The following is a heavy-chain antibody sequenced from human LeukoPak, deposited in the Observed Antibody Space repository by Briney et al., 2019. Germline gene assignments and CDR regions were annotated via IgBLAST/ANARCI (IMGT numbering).Heavy chain of an antibody. CDR2: ISSNGGST. D-gene: IGHD4-17*01. J-gene: IGHJ4*02. Sequence: GGSLRLSCAASGFTFSNYAMHWVRQAPGKGLECVSAISSNGGSTYYADSVKGRFTISRDNSRNTLYLQMGSLRAEDMAVYYCARGLTTGEYWGQGTLVTVSS. CDR1: GFTFSNYA. CDR3: ARGLTTGEY. V-gene: IGHV3-64*02.